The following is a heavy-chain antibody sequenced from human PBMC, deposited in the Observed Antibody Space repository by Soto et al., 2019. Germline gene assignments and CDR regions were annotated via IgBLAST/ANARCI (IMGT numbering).Heavy chain of an antibody. V-gene: IGHV1-18*01. D-gene: IGHD3-22*01. CDR3: ARDPAYDYYDSSGPFDY. Sequence: ASVKVSCKASGYTFTSYGISWVRQAPGQGLEWMGWISAYNGNTNYAQKLQGRVTMTTDTSTITAYMELRSLRSDDTALYYCARDPAYDYYDSSGPFDYWGQGTLVTSPQ. CDR2: ISAYNGNT. CDR1: GYTFTSYG. J-gene: IGHJ4*02.